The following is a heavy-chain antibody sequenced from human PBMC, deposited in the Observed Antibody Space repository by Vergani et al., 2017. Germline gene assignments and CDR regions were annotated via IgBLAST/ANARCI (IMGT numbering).Heavy chain of an antibody. CDR1: GFTFSSYA. CDR2: ISGSGGST. Sequence: VQLVESGGGVVQPGGSLRLSCAASGFTFSSYAMSWVRQAPGKGLEWVSAISGSGGSTYYADSVKGRFTISRDNSKNTLYLQMNSLRAEDTAVYYCAKDLKAVAVAGGWFDPWGQGTLVTVSS. CDR3: AKDLKAVAVAGGWFDP. J-gene: IGHJ5*02. V-gene: IGHV3-23*04. D-gene: IGHD6-19*01.